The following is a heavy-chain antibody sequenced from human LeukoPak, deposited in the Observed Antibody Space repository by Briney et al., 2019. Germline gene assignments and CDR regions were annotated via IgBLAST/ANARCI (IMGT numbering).Heavy chain of an antibody. D-gene: IGHD2-21*01. CDR1: GYTFSSHG. Sequence: GRSLRLSCAVSGYTFSSHGMHWVRQAPGKGLEWVAAIWYDGSYKYYADSVKGRFTISRDNSKNMLYLRMDSLRGEDTALYYCARLWGSVSGYFDYWGQGTLVTVSS. J-gene: IGHJ4*02. V-gene: IGHV3-33*01. CDR3: ARLWGSVSGYFDY. CDR2: IWYDGSYK.